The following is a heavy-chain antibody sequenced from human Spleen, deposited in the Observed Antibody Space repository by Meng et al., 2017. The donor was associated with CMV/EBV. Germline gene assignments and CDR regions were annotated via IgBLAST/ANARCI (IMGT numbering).Heavy chain of an antibody. V-gene: IGHV1-69*05. CDR3: ARGYCSSTSCPWFDP. CDR2: IIPIFGTA. D-gene: IGHD2-2*01. Sequence: SGGHFSSYAISWVRQAPGQGLEWMGGIIPIFGTANYAQKFQGRVTITTDESTSTAYMELSSLRSEDTAVYYCARGYCSSTSCPWFDPWGQGTLVTVSS. J-gene: IGHJ5*02. CDR1: GGHFSSYA.